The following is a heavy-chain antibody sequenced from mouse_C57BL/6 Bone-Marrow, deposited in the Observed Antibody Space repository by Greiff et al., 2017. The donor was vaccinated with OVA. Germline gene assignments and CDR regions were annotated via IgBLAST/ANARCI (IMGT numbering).Heavy chain of an antibody. CDR2: IYPGSGST. CDR3: ARPFYGSLSDYAMDY. CDR1: GYTFTSYW. V-gene: IGHV1-55*01. D-gene: IGHD1-1*01. Sequence: QVQLQQSGPELVKPGASVKMSCKASGYTFTSYWITWVKQRPGQGLEWIGDIYPGSGSTNYNEKFKSKATLTVDTSSSTAYLQLSSLTSEDSAVYYCARPFYGSLSDYAMDYWGQGTSVTVSS. J-gene: IGHJ4*01.